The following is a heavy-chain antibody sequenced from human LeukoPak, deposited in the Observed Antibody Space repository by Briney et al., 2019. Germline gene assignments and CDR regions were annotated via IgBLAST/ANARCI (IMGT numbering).Heavy chain of an antibody. CDR1: GYTFTGYY. CDR3: ARMDVVVPAGFDY. V-gene: IGHV1-2*02. Sequence: ASVKVSCKASGYTFTGYYMHWVRQAPGQGLEWMGWINPNSGGTNYAQKLQGRVTMTTDTSTSTAYMELRSLRSDDTAVYYCARMDVVVPAGFDYWGQGTLVTVSS. J-gene: IGHJ4*02. CDR2: INPNSGGT. D-gene: IGHD2-2*01.